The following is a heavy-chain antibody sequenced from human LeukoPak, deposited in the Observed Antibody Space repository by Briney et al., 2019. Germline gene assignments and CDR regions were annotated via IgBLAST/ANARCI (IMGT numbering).Heavy chain of an antibody. CDR3: AKDLDYVTHDAFDI. J-gene: IGHJ3*02. CDR2: ISHDGGNK. Sequence: PGGSLRLSCAASGFTFSSYTMHWVRQAPDKGLEWVAVISHDGGNKYYADSVKGRFTISRDNSKNTLYLQMNSLRAEDTAVYYCAKDLDYVTHDAFDIWGQGTMVTVSS. CDR1: GFTFSSYT. V-gene: IGHV3-30-3*01. D-gene: IGHD3-16*01.